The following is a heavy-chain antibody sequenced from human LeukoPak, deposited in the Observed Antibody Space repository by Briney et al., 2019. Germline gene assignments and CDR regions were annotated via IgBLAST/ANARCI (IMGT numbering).Heavy chain of an antibody. V-gene: IGHV1-18*01. CDR1: GYTFTSYG. CDR2: ISAYNGNT. Sequence: GASVKVSCKASGYTFTSYGISWVRQAPGQGLEWMGWISAYNGNTNYAQKLQGRVTMTTDTSTSTAYMELRSLRSDDTAVYYCARVVVGITLMTTVTTFQWSDPWGQGTLVTVSS. J-gene: IGHJ5*02. D-gene: IGHD4-11*01. CDR3: ARVVVGITLMTTVTTFQWSDP.